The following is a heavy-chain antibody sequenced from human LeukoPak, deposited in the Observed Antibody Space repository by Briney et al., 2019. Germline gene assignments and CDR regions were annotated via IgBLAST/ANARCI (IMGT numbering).Heavy chain of an antibody. CDR3: ARDQFGVIIVTSQYYFDY. CDR2: INWNGGST. CDR1: GFTFDDYG. D-gene: IGHD3-3*01. J-gene: IGHJ4*02. V-gene: IGHV3-20*04. Sequence: GGSLRLSCAASGFTFDDYGMSWVHQAPGKGLEWVSGINWNGGSTGYADSVKGRFTISRDNAKNSLYLQMNSLRAEDTALYYCARDQFGVIIVTSQYYFDYWGQGTLVTVSS.